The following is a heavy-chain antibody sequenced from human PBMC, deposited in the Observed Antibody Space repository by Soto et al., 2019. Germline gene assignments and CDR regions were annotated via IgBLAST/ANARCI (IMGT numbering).Heavy chain of an antibody. V-gene: IGHV4-4*02. J-gene: IGHJ6*02. CDR2: IYHSGST. CDR3: ARDRVTYSYRQQNYYYGMDV. Sequence: SETLSLTCAVSGGSISSSNWWSWVRQPPGKGLEWIGEIYHSGSTNYNPSLKSRVTISVDKSKNQFSLKLSSVTAADTAVYYCARDRVTYSYRQQNYYYGMDVWGQGTTVTVSS. D-gene: IGHD5-18*01. CDR1: GGSISSSNW.